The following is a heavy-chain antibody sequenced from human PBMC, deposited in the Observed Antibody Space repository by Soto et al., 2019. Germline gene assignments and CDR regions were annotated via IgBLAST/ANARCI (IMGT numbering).Heavy chain of an antibody. CDR3: ARDSRDIVVVPAGYYKDV. Sequence: GGSLRLSCAASGFTFSSYWMSWVRQAPGKGLEWVANIKQDGSEKYYVDSVKGRFTISRDNAKNSLYLQMNSLRAEDTAVYYCARDSRDIVVVPAGYYKDVWGKGTTVTVSS. CDR2: IKQDGSEK. V-gene: IGHV3-7*01. CDR1: GFTFSSYW. D-gene: IGHD2-2*01. J-gene: IGHJ6*03.